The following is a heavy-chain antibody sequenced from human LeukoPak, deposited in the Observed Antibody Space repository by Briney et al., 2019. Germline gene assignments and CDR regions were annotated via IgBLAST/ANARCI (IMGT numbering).Heavy chain of an antibody. CDR1: GGSISSSSYY. J-gene: IGHJ5*02. D-gene: IGHD2-2*01. Sequence: SETLSLTCTVSGGSISSSSYYWGWIRQPPGKGPEWIGSIYYSGSTYYNPSLKSRVTISVDTSKNQFSLKLSSVTAADTAVYYCARDSIVVVPAANSNWFDPWGQGTLVTVSS. CDR3: ARDSIVVVPAANSNWFDP. V-gene: IGHV4-39*07. CDR2: IYYSGST.